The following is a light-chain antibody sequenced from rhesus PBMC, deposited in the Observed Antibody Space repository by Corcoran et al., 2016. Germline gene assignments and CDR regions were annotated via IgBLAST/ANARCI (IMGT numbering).Light chain of an antibody. J-gene: IGKJ2*01. CDR3: QHYYSTPLS. V-gene: IGKV1-25*01. Sequence: DIQMTQSPSSLSASVGDRVTITCRASQGITNDLAWYQQKPGETPKLLIYEASSLQSGIPSRFSGSGAGTDFTLTISSLQAEEFATYYCQHYYSTPLSFGQGTKVEIK. CDR2: EAS. CDR1: QGITND.